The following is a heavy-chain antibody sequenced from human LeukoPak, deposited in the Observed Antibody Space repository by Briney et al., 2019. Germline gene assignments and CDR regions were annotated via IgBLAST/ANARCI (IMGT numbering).Heavy chain of an antibody. Sequence: GGSLRLSCAASGFTVSSNYMHWVRQAPGKGLEWVAFIRYDGNSEFYVDSVKGRFTISRDNSKNTLYLQMNSLRAEDTAVYYCAKGGDGYNYGSYFDYWGQGTLVTVSS. CDR1: GFTVSSNY. J-gene: IGHJ4*02. CDR3: AKGGDGYNYGSYFDY. V-gene: IGHV3-30*02. CDR2: IRYDGNSE. D-gene: IGHD5-24*01.